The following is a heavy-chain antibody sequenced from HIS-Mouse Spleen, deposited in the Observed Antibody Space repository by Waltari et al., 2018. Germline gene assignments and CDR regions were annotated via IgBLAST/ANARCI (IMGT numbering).Heavy chain of an antibody. CDR2: IYYSGRP. D-gene: IGHD6-13*01. CDR1: GGSISSSSYY. J-gene: IGHJ2*01. V-gene: IGHV4-39*07. Sequence: QLQLQESGPGLVKPSETLSLTCTVSGGSISSSSYYWGWIRQPPGKGLEWIGSIYYSGRPYYTPSIRSRVTISVDTSKNQFSLKLSSVTAADTAVYYCAREIPYSSSWYDWYFDLWGRGTLVTVSS. CDR3: AREIPYSSSWYDWYFDL.